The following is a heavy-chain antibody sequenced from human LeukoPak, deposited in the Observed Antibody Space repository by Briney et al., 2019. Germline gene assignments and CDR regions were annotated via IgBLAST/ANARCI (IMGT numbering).Heavy chain of an antibody. CDR2: IYTVDSDT. J-gene: IGHJ4*02. CDR3: ARGGSGWYFDY. D-gene: IGHD6-19*01. V-gene: IGHV5-51*01. Sequence: GESLKISCKGSGFSFTSYWIGWFRPMPEKGLECMGFIYTVDSDTKYNPAFQRQITISVDKSINTAYLQWSSLKASDAAIYYCARGGSGWYFDYWGQGSLVTVSS. CDR1: GFSFTSYW.